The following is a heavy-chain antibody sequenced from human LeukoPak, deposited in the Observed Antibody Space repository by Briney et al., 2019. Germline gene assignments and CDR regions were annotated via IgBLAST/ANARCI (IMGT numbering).Heavy chain of an antibody. CDR1: GGTFSSYA. J-gene: IGHJ3*02. Sequence: SVKVSCKASGGTFSSYAISWVRQAPGQGLEWMGGIIPIFGTANYAQKFQGRVTITTDESTSTAYMELSSLRSKDTAVYYCARVLDCSSTSCYALGIWGQGTMVTVSS. V-gene: IGHV1-69*05. CDR3: ARVLDCSSTSCYALGI. D-gene: IGHD2-2*01. CDR2: IIPIFGTA.